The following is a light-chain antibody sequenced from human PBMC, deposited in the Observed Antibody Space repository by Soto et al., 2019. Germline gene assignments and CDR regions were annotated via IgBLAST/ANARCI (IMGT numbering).Light chain of an antibody. CDR1: QDISYY. Sequence: DIQMTQSPSSLCTSVGDRVTITCQASQDISYYLNWYQQKPGKAPKLLIYHASNLETGVPSRFSGSGSGTDFTLSINNLQPDDFATYYCQQYNRLITFGQGTRLEIK. J-gene: IGKJ5*01. CDR2: HAS. CDR3: QQYNRLIT. V-gene: IGKV1-33*01.